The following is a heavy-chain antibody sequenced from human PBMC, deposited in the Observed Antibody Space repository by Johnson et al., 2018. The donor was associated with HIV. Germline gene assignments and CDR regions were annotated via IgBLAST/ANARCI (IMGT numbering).Heavy chain of an antibody. CDR3: AKGEQLVISRKGHDAFDI. D-gene: IGHD6-6*01. CDR2: IKQDGSEK. J-gene: IGHJ3*02. Sequence: QMQLVESGGGVVQPGRSLRLSCAASGFTFSRYGMHWVRQAPGKGLEWVANIKQDGSEKYYVDSVKGRFTISRDNSKNTLYLQMNSLRVEDTAVYYCAKGEQLVISRKGHDAFDIWGQGTMVTVSS. CDR1: GFTFSRYG. V-gene: IGHV3-33*06.